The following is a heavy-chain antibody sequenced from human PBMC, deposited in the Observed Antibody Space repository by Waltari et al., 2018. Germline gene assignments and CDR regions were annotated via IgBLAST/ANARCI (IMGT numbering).Heavy chain of an antibody. CDR1: GFMFSAAD. CDR3: ATRSPYVVGPTGPFDY. V-gene: IGHV3-48*03. Sequence: EVQLVESGGALVQPGGSLPISCAVPGFMFSAADMNWVRQAPGQGPEWLSYISGSGRIMYYADSVKGRFTISRDNAKSSLYLQMTSLRVEDTAVYYCATRSPYVVGPTGPFDYWGQGTLITVSS. D-gene: IGHD2-15*01. J-gene: IGHJ4*02. CDR2: ISGSGRIM.